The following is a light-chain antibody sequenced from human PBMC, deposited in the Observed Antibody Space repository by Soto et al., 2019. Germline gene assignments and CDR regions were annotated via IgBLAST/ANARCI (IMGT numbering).Light chain of an antibody. V-gene: IGLV2-14*01. CDR2: EVS. J-gene: IGLJ1*01. CDR1: SSDVGGYNY. CDR3: SSYRTGGPFV. Sequence: QSALTQPASVSGSPGQSIAISCTVTSSDVGGYNYVSWYQQLPGKAPKLLISEVSNRPSGVSHRFSGSKSGNTASLTISGLQAEDEADYYCSSYRTGGPFVFGTGTKLTVL.